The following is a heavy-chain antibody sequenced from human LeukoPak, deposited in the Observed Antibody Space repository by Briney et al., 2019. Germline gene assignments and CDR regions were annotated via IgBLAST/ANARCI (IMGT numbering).Heavy chain of an antibody. CDR2: IYSGGST. J-gene: IGHJ4*02. V-gene: IGHV3-53*01. CDR1: GFTVSNDY. D-gene: IGHD6-19*01. CDR3: ARAPSSDGDNH. Sequence: PGGSLRLSCAASGFTVSNDYMSWARQAPGKGLEWVSVIYSGGSTYYADSVKGRFTISRDKAKNMLYLQMNSLRAEDTAVYYCARAPSSDGDNHWGQGTLVTVSS.